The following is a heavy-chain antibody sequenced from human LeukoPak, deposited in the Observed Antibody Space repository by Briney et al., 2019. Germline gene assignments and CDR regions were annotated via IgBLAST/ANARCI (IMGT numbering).Heavy chain of an antibody. V-gene: IGHV3-66*04. CDR2: IYSGGST. CDR3: ARRLGRKFGERFYYYHYMDV. Sequence: GGSLRLSCAASGFTLSSNYMSWVRQAPGKGLEWVSVIYSGGSTYYADSVEGRFTISRDNSKNTLYLQMNSLRAEDTAVYYCARRLGRKFGERFYYYHYMDVWGKGTTVTISS. CDR1: GFTLSSNY. J-gene: IGHJ6*03. D-gene: IGHD3-10*01.